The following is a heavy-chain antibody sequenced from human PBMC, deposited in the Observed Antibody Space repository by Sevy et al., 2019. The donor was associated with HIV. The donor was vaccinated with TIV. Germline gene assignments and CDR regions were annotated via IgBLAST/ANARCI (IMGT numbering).Heavy chain of an antibody. J-gene: IGHJ5*02. Sequence: GGSLRLSCAASGFSFSIYSVNWVRQAPGKGLEWVSFVGTTRNRIYYADSVRGRFTISRDNAKNSVYLQMTSLRDEDTAVYYCARGRHCGGSSCYSSWLDPWGQGTLVTVSS. CDR1: GFSFSIYS. D-gene: IGHD2-15*01. CDR2: VGTTRNRI. CDR3: ARGRHCGGSSCYSSWLDP. V-gene: IGHV3-21*01.